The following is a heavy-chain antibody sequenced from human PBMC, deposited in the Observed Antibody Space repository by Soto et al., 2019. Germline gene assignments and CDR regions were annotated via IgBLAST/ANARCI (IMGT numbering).Heavy chain of an antibody. CDR1: GFTVISSR. V-gene: IGHV3-21*01. J-gene: IGHJ6*02. Sequence: GAVRPSVAACGFTVISSRRTWVLQAPGKVLEWVSSISSSSSYIYHADSVKGRFTISRDNDKNSLYLQMNTLRAEDTAVYYCARETPALHPTHHSGMDVWGQGSTVPVS. CDR3: ARETPALHPTHHSGMDV. CDR2: ISSSSSYI.